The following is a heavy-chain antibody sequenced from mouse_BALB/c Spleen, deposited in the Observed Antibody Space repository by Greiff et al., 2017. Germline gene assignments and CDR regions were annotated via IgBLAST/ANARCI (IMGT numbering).Heavy chain of an antibody. D-gene: IGHD2-4*01. CDR3: AREGSTMITTVDY. J-gene: IGHJ4*01. Sequence: EVQGVESGGGLVKPGGSLKLSCAASGFTFSSYAMSWVRQTPEKRLEWVASISSGGSTYYPDSVKGRFTISRDNARNILYLQMSSLRSEDTAMYYCAREGSTMITTVDYWGQGTSVTVSS. V-gene: IGHV5-6-5*01. CDR2: ISSGGST. CDR1: GFTFSSYA.